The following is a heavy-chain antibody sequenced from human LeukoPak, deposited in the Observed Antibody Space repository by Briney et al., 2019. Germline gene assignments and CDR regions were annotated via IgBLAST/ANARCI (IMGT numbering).Heavy chain of an antibody. CDR3: ASITIFGVVTGYMDV. CDR2: FDPEDGET. J-gene: IGHJ6*03. V-gene: IGHV1-24*01. CDR1: GYTLTELS. D-gene: IGHD3-3*01. Sequence: ASVKVSCKVSGYTLTELSMHWVRQAPGKGLEWMGGFDPEDGETIYAQKFQGRVTMTEDTSTDTAYMELSSLRSEDTAVYYRASITIFGVVTGYMDVWGKGTTVTVSS.